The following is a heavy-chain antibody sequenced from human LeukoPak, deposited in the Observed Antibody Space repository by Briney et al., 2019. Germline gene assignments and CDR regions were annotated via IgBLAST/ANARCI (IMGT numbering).Heavy chain of an antibody. CDR2: ITWDGGST. D-gene: IGHD1-26*01. V-gene: IGHV3-43*01. Sequence: GGSLRLSCAASGFTFGDYSMHWVRQVPGKGLQWVSVITWDGGSTFYAGSVKGRFTISRDNSKKSLSLQMYGLSTEDTALYHCARERGRVTDSSGQGTLVTASS. J-gene: IGHJ4*02. CDR3: ARERGRVTDS. CDR1: GFTFGDYS.